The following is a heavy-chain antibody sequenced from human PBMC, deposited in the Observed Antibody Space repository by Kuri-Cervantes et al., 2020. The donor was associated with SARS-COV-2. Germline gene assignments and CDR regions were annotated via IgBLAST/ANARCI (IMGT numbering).Heavy chain of an antibody. V-gene: IGHV4-4*07. J-gene: IGHJ4*02. D-gene: IGHD6-19*01. CDR2: IYTSGST. Sequence: GSLRLSCTVTGGSISSYYWSWIRQPAGKGLEWIGRIYTSGSTNYNPSLKSRVTMSVDTSKNQFSLKLSSVTAADTAVHYCARDPGIAVAGGFDYWGQGTLVTVSS. CDR1: GGSISSYY. CDR3: ARDPGIAVAGGFDY.